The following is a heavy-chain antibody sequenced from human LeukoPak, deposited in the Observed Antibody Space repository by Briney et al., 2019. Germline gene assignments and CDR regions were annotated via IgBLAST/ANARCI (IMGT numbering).Heavy chain of an antibody. Sequence: GGSLRLSCAASGFTFRSFLMNWVRQAPGKGLEWVAGIKGRGDTTYYADSVKGRFTISRDNSKNTLYLQMNSLRVEDTAIYYCAKHDGYGSGWYSTFDYWGQGTLVTVSS. D-gene: IGHD6-19*01. J-gene: IGHJ4*02. CDR3: AKHDGYGSGWYSTFDY. CDR2: IKGRGDTT. V-gene: IGHV3-23*01. CDR1: GFTFRSFL.